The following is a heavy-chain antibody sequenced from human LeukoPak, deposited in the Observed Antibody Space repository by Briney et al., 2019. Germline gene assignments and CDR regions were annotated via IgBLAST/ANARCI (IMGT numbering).Heavy chain of an antibody. CDR1: GFTFSSYG. Sequence: PGRSLRLSCAASGFTFSSYGIHWVRQAPGKGLEWVAVIWHDGSYKYYADSVKGRFTISRDNSKDMLFLEMNSLRAEDTAVYYCARESTGSYSGIDYWGQGTPVTVPA. CDR2: IWHDGSYK. V-gene: IGHV3-33*01. CDR3: ARESTGSYSGIDY. D-gene: IGHD1-26*01. J-gene: IGHJ4*02.